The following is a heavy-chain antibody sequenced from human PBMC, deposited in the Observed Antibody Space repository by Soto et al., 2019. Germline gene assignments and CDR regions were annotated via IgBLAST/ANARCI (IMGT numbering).Heavy chain of an antibody. CDR2: IYYSGNT. V-gene: IGHV4-59*01. Sequence: SATLSLTFTFSGGSIDTYYWRWIRQPPGKGLEWIGNIYYSGNTYYNPSLKSRLIISIDTSKNQFFLKVNSVTAADTAVYFCARDSSGRHDYWGQGTPVTVSS. CDR3: ARDSSGRHDY. J-gene: IGHJ4*02. CDR1: GGSIDTYY. D-gene: IGHD3-22*01.